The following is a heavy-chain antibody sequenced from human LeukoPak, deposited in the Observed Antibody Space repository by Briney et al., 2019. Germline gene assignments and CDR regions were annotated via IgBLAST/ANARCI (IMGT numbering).Heavy chain of an antibody. D-gene: IGHD6-19*01. CDR3: ARAYGYSTGWYLSD. Sequence: SETLSLTCTVSGGSISSGGYYWSWIRQPPGKGLEWIGYIYSSGSTYYNPSLKSRVIISVDTSKNQFSLKLSSVTAADTAVYYCARAYGYSTGWYLSDWGQGTLVTVSS. V-gene: IGHV4-30-4*08. CDR1: GGSISSGGYY. J-gene: IGHJ4*02. CDR2: IYSSGST.